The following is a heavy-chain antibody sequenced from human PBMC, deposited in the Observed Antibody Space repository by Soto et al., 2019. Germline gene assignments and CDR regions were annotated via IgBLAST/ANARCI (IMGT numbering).Heavy chain of an antibody. CDR1: GFTFSSYA. J-gene: IGHJ4*02. V-gene: IGHV3-30-3*01. CDR3: ARPYSSGWYGDLDY. Sequence: QVQLVESGGGVVQPGRSLRLSCTASGFTFSSYAMHWVRQAPGKGLAWVAVISYDGSNKYYADSVKGRFTISRDNSKNTMYLQMNSLRVEDTAVYYCARPYSSGWYGDLDYWVQGTLVTFSS. CDR2: ISYDGSNK. D-gene: IGHD6-19*01.